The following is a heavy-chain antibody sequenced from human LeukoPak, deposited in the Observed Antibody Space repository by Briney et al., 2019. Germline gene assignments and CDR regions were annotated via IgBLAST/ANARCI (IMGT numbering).Heavy chain of an antibody. CDR1: GASISSSNGYF. Sequence: PETLSLTCTVSGASISSSNGYFWAWIRQPPGKGPDWIGIIDYRGTAFYNPSLESRITISVETSNNFFSLKVRSVTAADTAQYYCARQAGAGTRWDYFDYWGQGIQVTVSS. CDR3: ARQAGAGTRWDYFDY. D-gene: IGHD3/OR15-3a*01. V-gene: IGHV4-39*01. CDR2: IDYRGTA. J-gene: IGHJ4*02.